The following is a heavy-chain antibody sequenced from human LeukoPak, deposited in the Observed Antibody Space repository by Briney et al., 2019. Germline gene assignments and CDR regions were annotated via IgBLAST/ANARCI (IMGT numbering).Heavy chain of an antibody. CDR2: IRSKLYDGAT. Sequence: GGSLRLSCMASGFTFGDYTMSWFRQAPGKGPEWIGLIRSKLYDGATDYAASVKGRFTISRDDSKSTAYLQMNSLKREDTAIYYCSTGYGSSLWGQGTLVIVSS. V-gene: IGHV3-49*03. J-gene: IGHJ4*02. D-gene: IGHD3-10*01. CDR3: STGYGSSL. CDR1: GFTFGDYT.